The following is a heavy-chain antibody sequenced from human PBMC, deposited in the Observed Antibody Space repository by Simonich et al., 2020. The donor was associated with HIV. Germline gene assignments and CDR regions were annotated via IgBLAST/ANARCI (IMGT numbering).Heavy chain of an antibody. CDR2: ISSSSSYI. CDR1: GFTFSSYS. CDR3: ARDGRKGSSTSCSDY. Sequence: EVQLVESGGGLVKPGGSLRLSCAASGFTFSSYSMNWVRQAPVKGLEWVSSISSSSSYIYYANTVKGRVTISRDNAKNSLYLQMNSLRAEDTAVYYCARDGRKGSSTSCSDYWGQGTLVTVSS. V-gene: IGHV3-21*01. D-gene: IGHD2-2*01. J-gene: IGHJ4*02.